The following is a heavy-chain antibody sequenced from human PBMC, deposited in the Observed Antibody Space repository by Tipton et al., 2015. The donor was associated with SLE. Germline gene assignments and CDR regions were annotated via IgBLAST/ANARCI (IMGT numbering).Heavy chain of an antibody. CDR2: ISSSSSYI. D-gene: IGHD3-3*01. V-gene: IGHV3-21*01. CDR1: GFTFSSYS. CDR3: AREFWSGYWPDY. Sequence: SLRLSCAASGFTFSSYSMNWVRQAPGRGLEWVSSISSSSSYIYYADSVKGRFTISRDNAKNSLYLQMNSLRAEDTAVYYCAREFWSGYWPDYWGQGTLVTVSS. J-gene: IGHJ4*02.